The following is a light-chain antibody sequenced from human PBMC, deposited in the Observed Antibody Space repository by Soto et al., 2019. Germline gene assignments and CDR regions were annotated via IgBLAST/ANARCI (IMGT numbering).Light chain of an antibody. Sequence: EIVLTQSPGTLSLSPGERATLSCRASQSVSSSYLAWYQQKPGQAPRLLIYRASSRATGIPDRFSGSGSGTDFTLTNSRLEPEDFAVYYCQQYGSSSPMYTFGQGTKLEIK. CDR3: QQYGSSSPMYT. CDR1: QSVSSSY. V-gene: IGKV3-20*01. CDR2: RAS. J-gene: IGKJ2*01.